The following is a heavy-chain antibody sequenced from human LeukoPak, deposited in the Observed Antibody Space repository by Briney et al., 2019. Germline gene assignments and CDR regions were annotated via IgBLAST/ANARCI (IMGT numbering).Heavy chain of an antibody. V-gene: IGHV4-31*03. Sequence: SQTLSLTCTVSGGSISSGGYYWSWIRQHPGKGLEWIGYIYYSGSTYYNPSLKSRVTISVDTSKNQFSLKLSSVTAADTAVFYCARQGSYSYGSGTYYNGHFDYWAQGILVTVSS. D-gene: IGHD3-10*01. CDR2: IYYSGST. J-gene: IGHJ4*02. CDR1: GGSISSGGYY. CDR3: ARQGSYSYGSGTYYNGHFDY.